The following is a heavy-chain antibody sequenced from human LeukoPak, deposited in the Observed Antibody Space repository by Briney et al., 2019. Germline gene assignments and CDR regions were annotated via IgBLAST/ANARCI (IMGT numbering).Heavy chain of an antibody. J-gene: IGHJ4*02. CDR1: VFTFSSYA. D-gene: IGHD3-16*02. Sequence: PGGSLRLSCAASVFTFSSYAMSWVRQAPGKGLEWVSAIGGSGGSTYYADSVKGRFTISRDNSKNTLYLQVNSLRAEDTAVYYCASRTESSLVFCDYWGQGTLVTVSS. CDR3: ASRTESSLVFCDY. V-gene: IGHV3-23*01. CDR2: IGGSGGST.